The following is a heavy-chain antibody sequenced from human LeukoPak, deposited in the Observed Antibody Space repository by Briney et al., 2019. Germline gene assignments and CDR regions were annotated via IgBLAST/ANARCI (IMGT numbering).Heavy chain of an antibody. CDR3: AREISADSSGYYYDYWYFDL. V-gene: IGHV1-69*05. CDR2: IIPIFGTA. Sequence: GSSVKVSCKASGGTFSSYAISWVRQAPGQGLEWMGRIIPIFGTANYAQKFQGRVRITTDESTSTAYMELSSLRSEDTAVYYCAREISADSSGYYYDYWYFDLWGRGTLVTVSS. J-gene: IGHJ2*01. CDR1: GGTFSSYA. D-gene: IGHD3-22*01.